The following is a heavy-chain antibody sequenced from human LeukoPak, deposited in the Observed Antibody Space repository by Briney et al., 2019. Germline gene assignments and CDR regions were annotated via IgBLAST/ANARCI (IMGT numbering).Heavy chain of an antibody. CDR3: AADMEPTDPYNWVDP. V-gene: IGHV1-58*02. Sequence: SVKVSCKASGFTFSGSAIQWVRQARGQRPEWIGWIVVGSGNTNYAQKFQERVTITRDMSTSTAYMELSSLRSEDTAVYYCAADMEPTDPYNWVDPWGQGTLVTVSS. J-gene: IGHJ5*02. CDR1: GFTFSGSA. D-gene: IGHD1-14*01. CDR2: IVVGSGNT.